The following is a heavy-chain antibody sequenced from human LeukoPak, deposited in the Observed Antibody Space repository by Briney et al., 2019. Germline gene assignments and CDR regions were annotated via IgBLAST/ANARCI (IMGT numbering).Heavy chain of an antibody. Sequence: GGSLRLSCATFGFTFSNYGMYWVRQAPGKGLQWVTYIRSDGNQKEYTDSVKGRFTISRDNSKNTLYLQMNSLRAEDTAVYYCARDPNPSGSYPGYWGQGTLVTVSS. CDR1: GFTFSNYG. D-gene: IGHD1-26*01. CDR2: IRSDGNQK. CDR3: ARDPNPSGSYPGY. J-gene: IGHJ4*02. V-gene: IGHV3-30*02.